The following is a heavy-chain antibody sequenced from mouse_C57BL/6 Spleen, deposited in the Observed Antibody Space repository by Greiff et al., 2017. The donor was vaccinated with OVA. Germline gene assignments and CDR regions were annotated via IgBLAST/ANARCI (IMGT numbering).Heavy chain of an antibody. CDR3: ASGWDDHFAY. CDR2: IRNKANGYTT. Sequence: EVKLMESGGGLVQPGGSLSLSCAASGFTFTDYYMSWVRQPPGKALEWLGFIRNKANGYTTEYSASVKGRFTISRDNSQSILYLQMNALRAEDSATYYCASGWDDHFAYWGQGTLVTVSA. CDR1: GFTFTDYY. V-gene: IGHV7-3*01. D-gene: IGHD4-1*01. J-gene: IGHJ3*01.